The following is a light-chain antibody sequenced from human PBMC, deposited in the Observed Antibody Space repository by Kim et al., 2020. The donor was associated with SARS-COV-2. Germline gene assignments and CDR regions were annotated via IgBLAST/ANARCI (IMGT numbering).Light chain of an antibody. CDR2: KVS. Sequence: DVVMTQSPLSLPVTLGQPASISCWSSQSLVFSDGYTYLNWFQQRPGQSPRRLIYKVSNRDSGVPDRFSGSGSGTDFTLKIRRVEAEDVGIYYCVQHTYWPWTFGQGTKVDIK. V-gene: IGKV2-30*01. J-gene: IGKJ1*01. CDR1: QSLVFSDGYTY. CDR3: VQHTYWPWT.